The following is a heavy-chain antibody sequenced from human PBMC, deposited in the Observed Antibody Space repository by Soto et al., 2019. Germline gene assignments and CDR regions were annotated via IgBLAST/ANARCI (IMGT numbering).Heavy chain of an antibody. CDR2: IYYSGST. Sequence: SVTMSLTCPVAGGSISSYYWSWIRQPPGKGLEWIGYIYYSGSTNYNPSLKSRVTISVDTSKNQFSLKLSSVTAADTAVYYCARRPFNWFAPWGQGTLVTVSS. V-gene: IGHV4-59*08. CDR1: GGSISSYY. CDR3: ARRPFNWFAP. J-gene: IGHJ5*02.